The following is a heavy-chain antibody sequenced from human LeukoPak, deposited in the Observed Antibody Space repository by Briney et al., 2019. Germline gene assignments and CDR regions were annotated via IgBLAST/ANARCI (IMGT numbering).Heavy chain of an antibody. J-gene: IGHJ3*02. CDR3: ARGGTVVRGADDAFDI. V-gene: IGHV1-2*02. CDR1: GYTLTGYY. CDR2: INPNSGGT. D-gene: IGHD3-10*01. Sequence: GASVKVSCKAAGYTLTGYYMHWVRQAPGQGLEWMGWINPNSGGTNYAQKFQGRVTMTRETSISTVYMELSGLRSDDTAVYSCARGGTVVRGADDAFDIWGQGTMVTVS.